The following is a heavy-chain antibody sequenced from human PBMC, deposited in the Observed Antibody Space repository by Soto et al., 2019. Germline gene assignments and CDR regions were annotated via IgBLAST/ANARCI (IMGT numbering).Heavy chain of an antibody. Sequence: GESLKISCKGSGYSFTSYWIGWVRQMPGKGLEWMGIIYPGDPDTRYSPSFQGQVTISADKSISTAYLQWSGLKASDTAMYYCASLTIFGVVIDILPDAFDIWGQGTLVTVSS. CDR2: IYPGDPDT. CDR1: GYSFTSYW. V-gene: IGHV5-51*01. D-gene: IGHD3-3*01. J-gene: IGHJ3*02. CDR3: ASLTIFGVVIDILPDAFDI.